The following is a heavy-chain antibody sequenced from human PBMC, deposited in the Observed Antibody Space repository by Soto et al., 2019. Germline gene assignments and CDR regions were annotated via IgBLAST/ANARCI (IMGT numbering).Heavy chain of an antibody. D-gene: IGHD2-21*02. CDR2: MYNTGST. Sequence: AETLSLTCTVSGGSISGYYWSWLRQPPGKGLEWIGYMYNTGSTVYNPSFKSRVTISVDTSKNQFSLKLNSVTAADTAVYYCARDLWGYCGTDCYPLDVWGQGTTVTVSS. J-gene: IGHJ6*02. V-gene: IGHV4-59*01. CDR3: ARDLWGYCGTDCYPLDV. CDR1: GGSISGYY.